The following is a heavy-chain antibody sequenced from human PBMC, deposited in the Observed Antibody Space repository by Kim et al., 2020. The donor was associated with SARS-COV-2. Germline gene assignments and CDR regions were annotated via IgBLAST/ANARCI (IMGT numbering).Heavy chain of an antibody. CDR1: GFTFNNYA. J-gene: IGHJ4*02. CDR2: ITAGGTGT. V-gene: IGHV3-23*01. Sequence: GGSLRLSCAASGFTFNNYALSWVRQGPGQGLEWVSAITAGGTGTYYADSVKGRFTISRDNYKNTLYLQMNSLRAEDTAVYYCAKGSYGDYDNWGQGTLVTVSS. D-gene: IGHD4-17*01. CDR3: AKGSYGDYDN.